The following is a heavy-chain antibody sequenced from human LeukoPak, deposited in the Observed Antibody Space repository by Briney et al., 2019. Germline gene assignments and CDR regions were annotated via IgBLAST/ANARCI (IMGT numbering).Heavy chain of an antibody. CDR1: GFTLSSYG. J-gene: IGHJ4*02. D-gene: IGHD6-6*01. CDR3: ARVGVAARTYYFDY. Sequence: PGGSLRLSCAASGFTLSSYGMDWVRQAPGKGLEWVSSISSSTRYIYYADSVKGRFTISRDSAKNSLYLQMNSLRAEDTAVYYCARVGVAARTYYFDYWGQGTLVTVSS. CDR2: ISSSTRYI. V-gene: IGHV3-21*01.